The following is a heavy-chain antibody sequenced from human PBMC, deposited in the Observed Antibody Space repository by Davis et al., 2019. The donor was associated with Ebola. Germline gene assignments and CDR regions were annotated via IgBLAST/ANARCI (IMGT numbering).Heavy chain of an antibody. CDR3: ASLERTYYDFWSGTDGMDV. CDR1: GYSFTSYW. V-gene: IGHV5-51*01. Sequence: PGGSLRLSCKGSGYSFTSYWIGWVRQMPGKGLEWMGIIYPGDSDTRYSPSFQGQVTISADKSISTAYLQWSSLKASDTAMYYCASLERTYYDFWSGTDGMDVWGQGTTVTVSS. D-gene: IGHD3-3*01. J-gene: IGHJ6*02. CDR2: IYPGDSDT.